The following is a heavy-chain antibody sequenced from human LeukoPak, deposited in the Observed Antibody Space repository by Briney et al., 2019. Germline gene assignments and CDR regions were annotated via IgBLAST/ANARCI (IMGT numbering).Heavy chain of an antibody. CDR1: GFTFSSYA. J-gene: IGHJ4*02. Sequence: PGGSLRLSCAASGFTFSSYAMSWVRQAPGKGLEWVSAISGRCGSTYYADSVKGRFTISRDNSKNTLYLQMNRLRAKEPAVNYCEKGRYGSGKRPNFDYWGQGTLVTVSS. V-gene: IGHV3-23*01. CDR2: ISGRCGST. CDR3: EKGRYGSGKRPNFDY. D-gene: IGHD3-10*01.